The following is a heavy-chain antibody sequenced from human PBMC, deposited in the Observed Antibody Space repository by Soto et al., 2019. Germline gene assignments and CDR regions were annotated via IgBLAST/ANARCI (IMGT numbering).Heavy chain of an antibody. J-gene: IGHJ4*02. Sequence: XETLSLTCTVSGCSVSTENPYWSWIRQSPGKGLEWIGYIYYSGSINYNPSFESRVTISVDTSKNQFSLKLASVTAADTAVYYCARRPYYASSGFSFDYWGQETLVTV. V-gene: IGHV4-61*01. CDR1: GCSVSTENPY. D-gene: IGHD3-22*01. CDR3: ARRPYYASSGFSFDY. CDR2: IYYSGSI.